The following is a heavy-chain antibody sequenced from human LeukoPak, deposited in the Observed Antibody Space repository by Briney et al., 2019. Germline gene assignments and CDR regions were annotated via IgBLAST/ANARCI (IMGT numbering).Heavy chain of an antibody. CDR3: VKGWGPPSIAVAGTGFDY. V-gene: IGHV3-23*01. J-gene: IGHJ4*02. Sequence: PGGSLRLSCAASGFTFSSYAMSWVRQAPGKGLEWVSAISGSGGSTYYADSVKGRFTTSRDNSKNTLYLQMNSLRAEDTAVYYCVKGWGPPSIAVAGTGFDYWGQGTLVTVSS. CDR1: GFTFSSYA. D-gene: IGHD6-19*01. CDR2: ISGSGGST.